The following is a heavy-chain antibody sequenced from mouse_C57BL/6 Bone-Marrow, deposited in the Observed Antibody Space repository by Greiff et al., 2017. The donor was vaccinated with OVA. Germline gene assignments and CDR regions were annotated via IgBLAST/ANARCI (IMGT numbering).Heavy chain of an antibody. CDR1: GFTFSDYG. CDR3: ARNYYGSSYRFAY. D-gene: IGHD1-1*01. Sequence: EVQVVESGGGLVKPGGSLKLSCAASGFTFSDYGMHWVRQAPEKGLEWVAYISSGSSTIYYADTVKGRFTISRDNAKNTLFLQMTSLRSEDTAMYYCARNYYGSSYRFAYWGQGTLVTVSA. V-gene: IGHV5-17*01. CDR2: ISSGSSTI. J-gene: IGHJ3*01.